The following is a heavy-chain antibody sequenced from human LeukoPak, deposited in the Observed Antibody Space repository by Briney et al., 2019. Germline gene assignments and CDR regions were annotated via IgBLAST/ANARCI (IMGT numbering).Heavy chain of an antibody. V-gene: IGHV4-59*01. CDR3: ARLGVAGSYYYYMDV. D-gene: IGHD6-19*01. J-gene: IGHJ6*03. CDR2: IYYSGST. Sequence: SETLSLACAVYGGSFSGYYRSWIRQPPGKGLEWIGYIYYSGSTNYNPSLKSRVTISVDTSKNQFSLKLSSVTAADTAVYYCARLGVAGSYYYYMDVWGKGTTVTVSS. CDR1: GGSFSGYY.